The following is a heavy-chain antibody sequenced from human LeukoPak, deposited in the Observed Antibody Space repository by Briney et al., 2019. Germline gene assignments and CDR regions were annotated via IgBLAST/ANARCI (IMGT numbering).Heavy chain of an antibody. CDR3: ARDGPSFRGLWVRPFDY. J-gene: IGHJ4*02. V-gene: IGHV4-39*07. CDR2: IYYSGST. D-gene: IGHD3-16*01. Sequence: SETLSLTCTVSGGSISSSSYYWGWIRQPPGEGLEWIGSIYYSGSTYYNPSLKSRVTISVDTSKNQFSLKLSSVTAADTAVYYCARDGPSFRGLWVRPFDYWGQGTLVTVSS. CDR1: GGSISSSSYY.